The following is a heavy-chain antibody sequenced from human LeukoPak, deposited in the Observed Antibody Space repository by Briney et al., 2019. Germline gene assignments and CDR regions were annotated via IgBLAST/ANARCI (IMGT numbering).Heavy chain of an antibody. D-gene: IGHD3-22*01. Sequence: GASVKVSCKASGYTFTGYYMYWVRQAPGQGLEWMGWINPNGGGTNYAQKFQGRVTMTRDTSISTAYMELSRLRSDDTAVYYCARDLYDSSGNYYFDYWGQGTLVTVSS. CDR3: ARDLYDSSGNYYFDY. CDR1: GYTFTGYY. CDR2: INPNGGGT. V-gene: IGHV1-2*02. J-gene: IGHJ4*02.